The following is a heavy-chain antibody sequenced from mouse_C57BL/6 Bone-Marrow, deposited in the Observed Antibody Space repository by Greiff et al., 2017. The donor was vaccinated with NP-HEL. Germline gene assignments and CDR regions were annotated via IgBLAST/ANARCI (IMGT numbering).Heavy chain of an antibody. CDR2: ICSGSSTI. CDR1: GFTFSDYG. J-gene: IGHJ3*01. D-gene: IGHD1-1*01. CDR3: ARSSKGGAGGAY. Sequence: EVKLMESGGGLVKPGGSLKLSCAASGFTFSDYGMHWVRQAPEKGLEWVAYICSGSSTIYYADTVKGRFTISRDNATNTLSLQLTSLRSEDAAVDYCARSSKGGAGGAYWGQGTLVTVSA. V-gene: IGHV5-17*01.